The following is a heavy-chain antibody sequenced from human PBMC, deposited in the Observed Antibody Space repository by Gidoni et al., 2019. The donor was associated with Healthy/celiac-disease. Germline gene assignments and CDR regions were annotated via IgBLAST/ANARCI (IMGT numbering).Heavy chain of an antibody. D-gene: IGHD3-16*01. CDR3: AGGADVWGSYWGDWSDP. J-gene: IGHJ5*02. CDR2: IYYSGST. CDR1: GGSISSGDYY. V-gene: IGHV4-30-4*01. Sequence: QVQLQESGPGLVKPSQTLSLTCTVSGGSISSGDYYWSWIRQPPGKGLEWIGYIYYSGSTYYNPSLKSRVTISVDTSKNQFSLKLSSVTAADTAVYYCAGGADVWGSYWGDWSDPWGQGTLVTVSS.